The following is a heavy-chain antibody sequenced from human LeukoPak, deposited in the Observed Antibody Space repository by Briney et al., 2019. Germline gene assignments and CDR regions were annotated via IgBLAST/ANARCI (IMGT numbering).Heavy chain of an antibody. CDR3: ARDLGFMVRGVPHFDAFDI. D-gene: IGHD3-10*01. CDR2: IIPIFGTA. Sequence: ASVKVSCKASGDTFSSYSISWVRQAPGQGLERMGGIIPIFGTANYAQRFQGRVTITADESTSTAYMELSSLRSEDTAVYYCARDLGFMVRGVPHFDAFDIWGQGTMVIVS. J-gene: IGHJ3*02. CDR1: GDTFSSYS. V-gene: IGHV1-69*13.